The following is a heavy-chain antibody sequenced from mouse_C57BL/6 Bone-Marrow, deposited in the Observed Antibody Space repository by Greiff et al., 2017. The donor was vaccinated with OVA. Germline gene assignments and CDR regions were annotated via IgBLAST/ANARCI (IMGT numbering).Heavy chain of an antibody. CDR1: GYTFTSYG. CDR2: IYPRSGNT. V-gene: IGHV1-81*01. CDR3: ARRDYYGSSSWYFDV. J-gene: IGHJ1*03. Sequence: QVQLQQSGAELARPGASVKLSCKASGYTFTSYGISWVKQRTGQGLEWIGEIYPRSGNTYYNEKFKGKATLTADKSSSPAYMELRSLTSEDSAVYFWARRDYYGSSSWYFDVWGTGTTVTVSS. D-gene: IGHD1-1*01.